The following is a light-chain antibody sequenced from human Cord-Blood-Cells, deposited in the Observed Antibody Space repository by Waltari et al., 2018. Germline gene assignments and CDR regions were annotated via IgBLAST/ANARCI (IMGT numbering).Light chain of an antibody. CDR1: SSDVGGYNS. J-gene: IGLJ1*01. CDR3: SSYAGSNNYV. Sequence: QSALTQPPSASGSPGQSVTISCTGTSSDVGGYNSVSWYQQHPGKAPKLMIYEVSKRPSGVPDRFSGSKSGNTASLTVSGLQAEDEADYCCSSYAGSNNYVFGTGTKVTVL. CDR2: EVS. V-gene: IGLV2-8*01.